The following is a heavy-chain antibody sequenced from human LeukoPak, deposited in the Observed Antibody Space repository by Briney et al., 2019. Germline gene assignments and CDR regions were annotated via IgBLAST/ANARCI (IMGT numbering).Heavy chain of an antibody. J-gene: IGHJ4*02. CDR1: GFSFSSYG. Sequence: LAGGSLRLSCSASGFSFSSYGMSWVRQAPGKGLEWVSGLSASDGSAYYADSVKGRFTISRDNSKNTLYLQMNSLRAEDTAVYYCAKNIGGYDYWGQGTLVTVSS. CDR3: AKNIGGYDY. CDR2: LSASDGSA. D-gene: IGHD5-12*01. V-gene: IGHV3-23*01.